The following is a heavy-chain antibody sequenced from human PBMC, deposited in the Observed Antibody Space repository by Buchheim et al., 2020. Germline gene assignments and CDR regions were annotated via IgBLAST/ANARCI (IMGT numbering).Heavy chain of an antibody. Sequence: QVQLQESGLGLVKPSQTLSLTCTVSGASISTGDYYWSWIRQPPGKGLEWIGYIYYSGTTYYNPSLKSRVTISVDTSKNEFSLKLSSVTAADTAVYYCARGYNYVRGSYRYFDYWGQGTL. J-gene: IGHJ4*02. V-gene: IGHV4-30-4*01. D-gene: IGHD3-16*02. CDR2: IYYSGTT. CDR1: GASISTGDYY. CDR3: ARGYNYVRGSYRYFDY.